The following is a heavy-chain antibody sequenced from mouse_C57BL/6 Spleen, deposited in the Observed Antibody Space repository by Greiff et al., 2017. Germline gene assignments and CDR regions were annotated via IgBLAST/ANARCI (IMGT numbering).Heavy chain of an antibody. CDR3: ARQGSTMVTTNWYFDV. CDR1: GFTFSDYG. J-gene: IGHJ1*03. Sequence: EVKLMESGGGLVQPGGSLKLSCAASGFTFSDYGMAWVRQAPRKGPEWVAFISNLAYSIYYADTVTGRFTISRENAKNTLYLEMSSLRSEDTAMYYCARQGSTMVTTNWYFDVWGTGTTVTVSS. V-gene: IGHV5-15*01. CDR2: ISNLAYSI. D-gene: IGHD2-1*01.